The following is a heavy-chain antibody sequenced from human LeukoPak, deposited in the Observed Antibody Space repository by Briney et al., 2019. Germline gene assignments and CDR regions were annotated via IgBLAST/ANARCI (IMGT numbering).Heavy chain of an antibody. Sequence: SETLSLTCTVSGASISNNRYYWAWIRQPPGGALEWIGSIYFGGDTFYNPALKSRVTISIDTAKNQFPLRLSSVTAVDTAIYYCARRTIVATIDYWGQGMLVTVSS. CDR3: ARRTIVATIDY. J-gene: IGHJ4*02. D-gene: IGHD5-12*01. V-gene: IGHV4-39*01. CDR2: IYFGGDT. CDR1: GASISNNRYY.